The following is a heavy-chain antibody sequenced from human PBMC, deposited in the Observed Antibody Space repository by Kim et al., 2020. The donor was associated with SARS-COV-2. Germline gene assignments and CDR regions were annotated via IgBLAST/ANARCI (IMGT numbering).Heavy chain of an antibody. CDR1: GGSFSGYY. CDR2: INHSGST. J-gene: IGHJ4*02. CDR3: ARGRVGGGLSDY. Sequence: SETLSLTCAVYGGSFSGYYWSWIRQPPGKGLEWIGEINHSGSTTHNPSLKSRVTISADTSKNQFSLNLRSVTAADTAVYYCARGRVGGGLSDYWGQGTLVTVSS. V-gene: IGHV4-34*01. D-gene: IGHD3-16*01.